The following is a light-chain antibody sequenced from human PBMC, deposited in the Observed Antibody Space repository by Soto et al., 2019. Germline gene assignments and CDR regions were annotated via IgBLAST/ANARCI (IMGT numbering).Light chain of an antibody. J-gene: IGLJ1*01. CDR3: HSYDSSLSASV. CDR1: SSKIGAGYD. CDR2: GTT. Sequence: QSVLTHKTSLSGAPGQRVTISCTGRSSKIGAGYDVHWYQHLPGTAPKLLIYGTTNRPSGVPDRFSGSKSGISASLAITGLQAEDEADYYCHSYDSSLSASVFGAGTKVTVL. V-gene: IGLV1-40*01.